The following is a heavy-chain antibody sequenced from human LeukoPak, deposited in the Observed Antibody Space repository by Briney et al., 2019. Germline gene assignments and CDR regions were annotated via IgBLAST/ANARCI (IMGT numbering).Heavy chain of an antibody. CDR1: GLPFSNSS. CDR3: AGGSSMEV. J-gene: IGHJ6*04. V-gene: IGHV3-7*03. CDR2: IKKDGSGI. D-gene: IGHD1-26*01. Sequence: PGGSLRLSCAVSGLPFSNSSMYWVRQAPGKGLEGVANIKKDGSGISYVDSVKGRFIISRDNARNSLYLQMNSLRVEDTAVYFCAGGSSMEVWGKGTAVTVSS.